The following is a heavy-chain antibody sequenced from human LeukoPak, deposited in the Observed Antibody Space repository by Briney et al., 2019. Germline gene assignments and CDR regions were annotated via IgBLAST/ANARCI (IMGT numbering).Heavy chain of an antibody. D-gene: IGHD2-2*02. CDR1: GGTFSSYA. CDR2: IIPIFGTA. CDR3: ARHRRTGCSSTSCYKEDY. Sequence: ASVKVSCKAPGGTFSSYAISWVRQAPGQGLEWMGGIIPIFGTANYAQKFQGRVTITADESTSTAYMELSSLRSEDTAVYYCARHRRTGCSSTSCYKEDYWGQGTLVTVSS. J-gene: IGHJ4*02. V-gene: IGHV1-69*13.